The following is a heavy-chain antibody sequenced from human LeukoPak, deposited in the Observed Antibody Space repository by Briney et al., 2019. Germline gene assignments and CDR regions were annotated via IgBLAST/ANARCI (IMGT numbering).Heavy chain of an antibody. J-gene: IGHJ6*02. CDR3: ARAHCSSTSCYQGYGTYYYYYGMDV. CDR2: ISSSSSYL. V-gene: IGHV3-21*01. D-gene: IGHD2-2*01. Sequence: PGGSLRLSCAASGFTFSSYSMNWVRQAPGKGLEWVSSISSSSSYLYYADSVKGRFTISRDNAKNSLYLQMNSLRAEDTAVYYCARAHCSSTSCYQGYGTYYYYYGMDVWGQGTTVTVSS. CDR1: GFTFSSYS.